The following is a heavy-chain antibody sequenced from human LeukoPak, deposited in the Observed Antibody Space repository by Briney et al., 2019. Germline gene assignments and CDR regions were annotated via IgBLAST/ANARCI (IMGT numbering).Heavy chain of an antibody. J-gene: IGHJ3*02. CDR1: GDTFTSYY. V-gene: IGHV1-46*01. D-gene: IGHD1-26*01. CDR3: ARRGITDVAFGI. CDR2: ISPSGATT. Sequence: ASVKVSCKASGDTFTSYYMHWVRQAPGQGLEWMGIISPSGATTSYAQKFQGRVTMTRDTSTSTVYMDLSSLRSEDAAVYYCARRGITDVAFGIWGQGTMVTVSS.